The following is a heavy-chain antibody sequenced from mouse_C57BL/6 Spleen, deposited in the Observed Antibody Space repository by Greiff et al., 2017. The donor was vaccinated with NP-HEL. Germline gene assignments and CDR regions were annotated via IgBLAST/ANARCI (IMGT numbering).Heavy chain of an antibody. CDR3: AREAYGSSYGFAY. J-gene: IGHJ3*01. V-gene: IGHV1-55*01. Sequence: VQLQQSGAELVKPGASVKMSCKASGYTFTSYWITWVKQRPGQGLEWIGDIYPGSGSTNYNEKFKSKATLTVDTSSSTAYMQLSSLTSEDSAVYYCAREAYGSSYGFAYWGQGTLVTVSA. CDR2: IYPGSGST. D-gene: IGHD1-1*01. CDR1: GYTFTSYW.